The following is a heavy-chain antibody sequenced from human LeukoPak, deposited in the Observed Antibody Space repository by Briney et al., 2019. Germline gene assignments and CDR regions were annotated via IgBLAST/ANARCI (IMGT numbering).Heavy chain of an antibody. CDR1: GITFDDYG. V-gene: IGHV3-20*04. J-gene: IGHJ6*04. D-gene: IGHD3-10*02. CDR2: INWNGGST. Sequence: GGSLRLSCVASGITFDDYGMSWVRQAPGKGLEWVSGINWNGGSTSYADSVKGRFTVSRDNAKNSLYLQMNSLRAEDTAVYYCAELGITMIGGVWGKGTTVTISS. CDR3: AELGITMIGGV.